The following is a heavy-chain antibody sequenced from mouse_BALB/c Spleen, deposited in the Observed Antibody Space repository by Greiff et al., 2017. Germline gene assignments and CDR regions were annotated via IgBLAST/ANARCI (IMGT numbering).Heavy chain of an antibody. V-gene: IGHV2-6-4*01. CDR1: GFSLSRYR. CDR3: ARNRGTTATRAFAY. CDR2: IWGGGST. D-gene: IGHD1-2*01. J-gene: IGHJ3*01. Sequence: VQLQESGPGLVAPSQSLSITCTVSGFSLSRYRVHWVRQPPGKGLEWLGLIWGGGSTDYNSALKSSLSISKDNSKSQVFLKMNSLQTDDTAMYYCARNRGTTATRAFAYWGQGTLVTVSA.